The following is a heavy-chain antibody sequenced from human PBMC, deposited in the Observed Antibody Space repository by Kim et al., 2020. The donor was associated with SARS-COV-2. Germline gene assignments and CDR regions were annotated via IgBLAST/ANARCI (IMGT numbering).Heavy chain of an antibody. V-gene: IGHV3-43*02. D-gene: IGHD3-10*01. Sequence: GGSLRLSCAASGFSFDDFAMHWVRQAPGKGLEWVSLISGDGDRTYYTDSVKGRFTISRDNSKNSLYLQMNSLRTEDAALYYCAKVRSSAVSRLYYYYGMDVWGQGTTVTVSS. CDR3: AKVRSSAVSRLYYYYGMDV. CDR1: GFSFDDFA. J-gene: IGHJ6*02. CDR2: ISGDGDRT.